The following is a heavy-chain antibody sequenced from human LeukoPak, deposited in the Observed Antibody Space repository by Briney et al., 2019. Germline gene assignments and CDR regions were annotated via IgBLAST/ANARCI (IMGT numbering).Heavy chain of an antibody. CDR2: ISYDGSNK. V-gene: IGHV3-30*18. Sequence: GGSLRLSCAASGFTFSSHSMNWVRQAPGKGLEWVAVISYDGSNKYYADSVKGRFTISRDNSKNTLYLQMNSLRAEDTAVYYCAKDLSITIFGVVGYYYYGMDVWGQGTTVTVSS. D-gene: IGHD3-3*01. CDR3: AKDLSITIFGVVGYYYYGMDV. CDR1: GFTFSSHS. J-gene: IGHJ6*02.